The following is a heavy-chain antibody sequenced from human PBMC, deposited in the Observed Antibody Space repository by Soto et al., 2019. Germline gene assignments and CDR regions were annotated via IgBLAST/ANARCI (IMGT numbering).Heavy chain of an antibody. J-gene: IGHJ4*02. CDR2: IYHSGST. CDR3: ARDQGSHPGD. V-gene: IGHV4-4*02. D-gene: IGHD6-13*01. CDR1: CGSISSDNW. Sequence: SETLSLTCAVSCGSISSDNWWSWVRQPPGKGLEWIGEIYHSGSTNYNPSLKSRVTMSVVPSKNLFSLTLNSVTAADTAFYYCARDQGSHPGDWGQGTLVTVSS.